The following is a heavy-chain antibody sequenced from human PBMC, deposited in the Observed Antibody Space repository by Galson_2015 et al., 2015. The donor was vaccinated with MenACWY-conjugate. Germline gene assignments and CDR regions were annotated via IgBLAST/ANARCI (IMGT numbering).Heavy chain of an antibody. V-gene: IGHV4-59*08. J-gene: IGHJ4*02. Sequence: TVSGGSISSYSLSWIRQPPGTGLEWIGYIYYSGTTKYNPSLKSRVTISADTSKTQFSLRWNSVTAADTAVYYCARRHCSSGSCFFDYWGQGSLVTVSS. CDR3: ARRHCSSGSCFFDY. CDR2: IYYSGTT. CDR1: GGSISSYS. D-gene: IGHD2-15*01.